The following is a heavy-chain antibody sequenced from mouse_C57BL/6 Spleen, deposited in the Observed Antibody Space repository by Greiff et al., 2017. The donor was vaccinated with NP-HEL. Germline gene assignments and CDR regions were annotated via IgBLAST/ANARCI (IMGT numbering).Heavy chain of an antibody. CDR3: AIPSTVAFDY. V-gene: IGHV1-69*01. CDR2: IDPSDSYT. Sequence: VQLQQPGAELVMPGASVKLSCKASGYTFTSYWMHWVKQRPGPGLEWIGEIDPSDSYTNYNQKFKGKSTLTVDKSSSTAYMQLSSLTSEDSAVYYCAIPSTVAFDYWGQGTTLTVSS. D-gene: IGHD1-1*01. J-gene: IGHJ2*01. CDR1: GYTFTSYW.